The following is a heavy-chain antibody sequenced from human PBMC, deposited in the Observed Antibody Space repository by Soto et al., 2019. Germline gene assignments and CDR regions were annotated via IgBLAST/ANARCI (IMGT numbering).Heavy chain of an antibody. Sequence: PGESLKISCKGSGYSFTSYWIGWVRQAPGQGLEWMGWISAYNGNTNYAQKFQGKVTMTTDTSTSTAYLQWSSLKASDTAMYYCARSTTVTTYYFDYWGQGTLVTVSS. CDR3: ARSTTVTTYYFDY. V-gene: IGHV1-18*04. CDR1: GYSFTSYW. J-gene: IGHJ4*02. CDR2: ISAYNGNT. D-gene: IGHD4-4*01.